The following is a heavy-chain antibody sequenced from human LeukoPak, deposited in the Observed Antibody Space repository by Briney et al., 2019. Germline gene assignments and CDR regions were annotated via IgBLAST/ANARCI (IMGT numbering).Heavy chain of an antibody. CDR2: IWYGGSNE. Sequence: PGRSLRLSCAASGFSFRDYAMHWVRQAPGKGPQWVASIWYGGSNEQYADSVKGRFTISRDNSKNTLYLQMNSLRAEDTAVYYCAAAPYDWGQGTLVTASS. CDR3: AAAPYD. J-gene: IGHJ4*02. CDR1: GFSFRDYA. D-gene: IGHD6-13*01. V-gene: IGHV3-30*02.